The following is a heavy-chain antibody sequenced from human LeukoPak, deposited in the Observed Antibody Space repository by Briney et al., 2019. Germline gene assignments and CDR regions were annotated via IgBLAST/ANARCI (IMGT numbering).Heavy chain of an antibody. V-gene: IGHV3-23*01. CDR2: ISGSGGST. J-gene: IGHJ6*02. CDR3: AKDTRITMIVVVITSYYSMDV. Sequence: GGSLRLSCAASGFTFSSYAMSWVRQAPGKGLEWVSAISGSGGSTYYADSVKGRFTISRDNSKNTLYLQMNSLRAEDTAVYYCAKDTRITMIVVVITSYYSMDVWGQGTTVTVSS. D-gene: IGHD3-22*01. CDR1: GFTFSSYA.